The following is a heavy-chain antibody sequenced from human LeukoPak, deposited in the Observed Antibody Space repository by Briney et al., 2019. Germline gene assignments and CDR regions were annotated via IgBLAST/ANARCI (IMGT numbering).Heavy chain of an antibody. V-gene: IGHV3-9*01. CDR2: ISWNSGSI. J-gene: IGHJ4*02. Sequence: GGSLRLSCAASGFTFDDYDMHWVRQAPGKGLEWVSGISWNSGSIGYADAVKGRFTISRDNAKNSLYLHMNSRRAEDTALYHCAKADGSRSYTPSYVDYCGQGTL. CDR1: GFTFDDYD. CDR3: AKADGSRSYTPSYVDY. D-gene: IGHD3-10*01.